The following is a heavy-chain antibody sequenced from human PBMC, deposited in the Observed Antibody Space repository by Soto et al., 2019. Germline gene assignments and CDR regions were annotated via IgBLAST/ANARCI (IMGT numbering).Heavy chain of an antibody. CDR3: ARESVLAGTDDAADV. J-gene: IGHJ3*01. Sequence: EVQLVESGGGLVQPGGSLRLSCAASGFTFSSHYMTWVRQPPGKGLEWVANIKQDGDEEFYPDSVKGRCSISRDNAENSLYLQMTKLTADDTAVYYCARESVLAGTDDAADVWGQGTMVTVSA. CDR1: GFTFSSHY. V-gene: IGHV3-7*01. CDR2: IKQDGDEE. D-gene: IGHD2-8*02.